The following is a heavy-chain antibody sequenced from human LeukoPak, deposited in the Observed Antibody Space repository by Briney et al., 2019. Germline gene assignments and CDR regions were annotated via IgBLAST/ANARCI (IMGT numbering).Heavy chain of an antibody. D-gene: IGHD6-19*01. CDR1: GGSISSYY. Sequence: SETLSLTCTVSGGSISSYYWGWIRQPPGKGLEWIGSISFSGSTYYNPSLRSRVTISADTSKNQFSLKVSSVTAADTAVYYCARHGYSSGWYWIGSFDYWGQGTLVTVSS. CDR2: ISFSGST. J-gene: IGHJ4*02. CDR3: ARHGYSSGWYWIGSFDY. V-gene: IGHV4-39*01.